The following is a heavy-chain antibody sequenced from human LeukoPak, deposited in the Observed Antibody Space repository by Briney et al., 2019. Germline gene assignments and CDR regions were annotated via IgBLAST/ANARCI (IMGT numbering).Heavy chain of an antibody. CDR2: INPNSGGT. CDR3: ARDYDFWSGPNIAGV. V-gene: IGHV1-2*02. CDR1: GYTFTGYY. D-gene: IGHD3-3*01. Sequence: ASVKVSCKASGYTFTGYYMHWVRQAPGQGLEWMGWINPNSGGTNYAQKFQGRVTMTRDTSISTAYMELSRLRSDDTAVYYCARDYDFWSGPNIAGVWGQGTLVTVSS. J-gene: IGHJ4*02.